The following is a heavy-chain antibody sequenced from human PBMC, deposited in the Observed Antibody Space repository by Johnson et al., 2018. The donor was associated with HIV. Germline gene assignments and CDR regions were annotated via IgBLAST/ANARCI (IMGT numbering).Heavy chain of an antibody. CDR2: ISYDGSYK. D-gene: IGHD2-15*01. J-gene: IGHJ3*02. CDR3: ARLRSPDAFDI. V-gene: IGHV3-30*03. CDR1: GFTFSSYG. Sequence: QVQLVESGGGVVQPGRSLRLSCAASGFTFSSYGMHWARQAPGKGLEWVAAISYDGSYKYFAYSVKGRFTISRDNSKNTLYLQMGSLRAEDMGVYYCARLRSPDAFDIWGQGTMVTVSS.